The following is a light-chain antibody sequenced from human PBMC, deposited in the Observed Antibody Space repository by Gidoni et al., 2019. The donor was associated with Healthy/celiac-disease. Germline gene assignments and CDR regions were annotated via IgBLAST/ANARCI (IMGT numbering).Light chain of an antibody. J-gene: IGKJ1*01. Sequence: EIVLTQSPGTLSLSPGERATLSCRASQSVSSSYVAWYQQKPGQAPRLLIYGASSRATGIPDRCSGRGSGTDFTLTISRLEPEDFAVYYCQQYGSSPKTFXQXTKVEIK. CDR3: QQYGSSPKT. V-gene: IGKV3-20*01. CDR2: GAS. CDR1: QSVSSSY.